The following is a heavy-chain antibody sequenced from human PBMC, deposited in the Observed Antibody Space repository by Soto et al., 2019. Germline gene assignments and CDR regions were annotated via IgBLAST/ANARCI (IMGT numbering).Heavy chain of an antibody. Sequence: QVQLVESGGGVVQPGRSLRLSCAASGFTFSSYGMHWVRQAPGKGLEWVAVISYDGSNKYYADSVKGRFTISRDNSKNTLYLQMNSLRAEDTAVYYCAKEGGWDGVGANWGQGTLVTVSS. J-gene: IGHJ4*02. CDR1: GFTFSSYG. V-gene: IGHV3-30*18. CDR3: AKEGGWDGVGAN. CDR2: ISYDGSNK. D-gene: IGHD1-26*01.